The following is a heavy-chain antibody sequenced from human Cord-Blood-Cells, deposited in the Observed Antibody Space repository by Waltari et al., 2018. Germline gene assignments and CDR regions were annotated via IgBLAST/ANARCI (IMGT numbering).Heavy chain of an antibody. CDR2: IWYDGSNK. D-gene: IGHD1-26*01. J-gene: IGHJ3*02. Sequence: QVQLVESGGGVVQPGRSLRLSCAASGLTLSRSGMHWLGLAPGKGLEWVAVIWYDGSNKYYADSVKGRFTISRDNSKNTLYLQMNSLRAEDTAVYYCAREGTTSEVAFDIWGQGTMVTVSS. CDR1: GLTLSRSG. V-gene: IGHV3-33*01. CDR3: AREGTTSEVAFDI.